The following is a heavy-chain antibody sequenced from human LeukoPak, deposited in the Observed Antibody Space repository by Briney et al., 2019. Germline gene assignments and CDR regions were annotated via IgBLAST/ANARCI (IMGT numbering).Heavy chain of an antibody. D-gene: IGHD6-19*01. J-gene: IGHJ4*02. Sequence: GGSLRLSCAASEFTFSNYAMSWVRQAPGKGLEWVSAIRGSSGGTYYADSVKGRFTISRDNSNSTLYLQMNSLRAEDTAIYYCARDRQWLRTFDYWGQGTLVTVSS. CDR2: IRGSSGGT. V-gene: IGHV3-23*01. CDR3: ARDRQWLRTFDY. CDR1: EFTFSNYA.